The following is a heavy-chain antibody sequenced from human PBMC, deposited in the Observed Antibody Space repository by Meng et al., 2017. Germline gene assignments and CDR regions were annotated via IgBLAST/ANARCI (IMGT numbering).Heavy chain of an antibody. J-gene: IGHJ4*02. D-gene: IGHD3-22*01. CDR2: ISSSSSYI. CDR3: ARAPSITTTTNY. V-gene: IGHV3-21*01. Sequence: GGSLRLSCAASGFTFSSYSMNWVRQAPGKGLEWVSSISSSSSYIYYADSVKGRFTISRDNAKNSLYLQMNSLRAEDTAVYYCARAPSITTTTNYWGQGPLVPVSS. CDR1: GFTFSSYS.